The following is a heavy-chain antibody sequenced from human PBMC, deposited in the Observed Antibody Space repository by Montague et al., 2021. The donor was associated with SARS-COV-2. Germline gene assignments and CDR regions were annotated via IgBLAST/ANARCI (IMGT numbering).Heavy chain of an antibody. CDR2: IHHGGST. Sequence: SDTLSLTRAVHGGSFSTYSWNWIRQPPGKGLEWIGEIHHGGSTNXNPSLKSRVTISADTSKNQFSLKLTSVAAADTAVYYCARLGDGVVPSPILGVGPYYSYYYMDVWGQGTTVTVSS. J-gene: IGHJ6*03. D-gene: IGHD3-10*01. V-gene: IGHV4-34*01. CDR3: ARLGDGVVPSPILGVGPYYSYYYMDV. CDR1: GGSFSTYS.